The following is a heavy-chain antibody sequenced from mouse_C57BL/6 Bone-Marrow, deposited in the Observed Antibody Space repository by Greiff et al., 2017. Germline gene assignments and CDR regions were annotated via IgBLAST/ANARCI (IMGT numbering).Heavy chain of an antibody. CDR2: IDPSDSYT. V-gene: IGHV1-69*01. J-gene: IGHJ1*03. D-gene: IGHD2-2*01. Sequence: QVQLQQPGAELVMPGASVKLSCKASGYTFTSYWMHWVKQRPGQGLEWIGEIDPSDSYTNYNQKFKGKSTLTVDKSSSTAYMQLSSLTSEDSAVYYCASKDGYDSHWYFDVWGTGTTVTVSS. CDR1: GYTFTSYW. CDR3: ASKDGYDSHWYFDV.